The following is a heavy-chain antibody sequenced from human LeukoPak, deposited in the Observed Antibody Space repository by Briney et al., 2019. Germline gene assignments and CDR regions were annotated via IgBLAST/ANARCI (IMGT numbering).Heavy chain of an antibody. D-gene: IGHD6-19*01. CDR3: ARGALYSSGWTLKYYFDY. CDR1: GGSFSGYY. J-gene: IGHJ4*02. V-gene: IGHV4-34*01. Sequence: PSETLSLTWAVYGGSFSGYYWSWIRQPPGKGLEWIGEINHSGSTNYNPSLKSRVTISVDTSKNQFSLKLSSVTAADTAVYYCARGALYSSGWTLKYYFDYWGQGTLVTVSS. CDR2: INHSGST.